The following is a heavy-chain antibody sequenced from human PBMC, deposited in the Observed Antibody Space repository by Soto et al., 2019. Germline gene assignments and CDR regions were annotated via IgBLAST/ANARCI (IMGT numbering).Heavy chain of an antibody. Sequence: QVQLVESGGGVVQPGRSLRLSCAASGFTFSSYGMHWVRQAPGKGLEWVAVIWYDGSNKYYADSVKGRFTSSRDNSKNTLYLQMNSLRAEDTAVYYCARRRDYYMDVWGKGTTVTVSS. J-gene: IGHJ6*03. CDR2: IWYDGSNK. V-gene: IGHV3-33*01. CDR3: ARRRDYYMDV. CDR1: GFTFSSYG.